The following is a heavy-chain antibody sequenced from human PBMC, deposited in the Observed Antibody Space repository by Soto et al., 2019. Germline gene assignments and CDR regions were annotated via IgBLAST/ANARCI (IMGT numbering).Heavy chain of an antibody. J-gene: IGHJ6*02. CDR2: IIPIFGTA. V-gene: IGHV1-69*12. CDR3: ASDGVSDFWSGRDYYYGMDV. D-gene: IGHD3-3*01. CDR1: GGTFSSYA. Sequence: QVQLVQSGAEVKKPGSSVKVSCKASGGTFSSYAISWVRQAPGQGLEWMGGIIPIFGTANYAQKFQGRVTIAADEYTSTGYMERSSLRSEDTAVYYCASDGVSDFWSGRDYYYGMDVWGQGTTVTVSS.